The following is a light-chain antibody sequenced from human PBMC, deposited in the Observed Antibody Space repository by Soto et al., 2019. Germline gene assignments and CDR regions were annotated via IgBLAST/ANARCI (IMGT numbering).Light chain of an antibody. J-gene: IGKJ5*01. Sequence: EIVLRQSPATLSLSPGERATLSCGASQSLSSSYLAWYQQKPGLAPRLLIYDASSRATGIPARFSGSGSGTEFTLTITILQSEDFEVYYCQQRSSWQVTFGQGTRLEIK. CDR3: QQRSSWQVT. V-gene: IGKV3D-20*02. CDR2: DAS. CDR1: QSLSSSY.